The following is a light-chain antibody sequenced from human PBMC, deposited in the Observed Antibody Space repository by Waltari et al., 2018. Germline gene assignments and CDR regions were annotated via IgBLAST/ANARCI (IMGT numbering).Light chain of an antibody. V-gene: IGKV3-11*01. CDR3: LQRSNWPLT. CDR1: QDDDRY. CDR2: QAS. J-gene: IGKJ3*01. Sequence: ETVLTQSPATRCLSAGEPAPLSCTASQDDDRYFAWYQQKPGQPPRLLIYQASYRATGVPARFSGSGSGTEFTLNISNVEPEDFAVYYCLQRSNWPLTFGPGTKVDVK.